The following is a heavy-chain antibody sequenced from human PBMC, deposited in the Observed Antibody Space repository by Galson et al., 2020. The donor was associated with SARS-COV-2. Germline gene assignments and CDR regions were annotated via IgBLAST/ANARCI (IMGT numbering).Heavy chain of an antibody. CDR3: ARGSYYYDSSGYLYEYWYFDL. CDR1: GGSISSGSYY. J-gene: IGHJ2*01. V-gene: IGHV4-61*02. CDR2: IYTSGST. Sequence: SETLPLTCTVSGGSISSGSYYWSWIRQPAGKGLEWIGRIYTSGSTNYNPSLKSPVTISVDTSKNQFSLKLSSVTAADTAVYYCARGSYYYDSSGYLYEYWYFDLWGRGTLVTVSS. D-gene: IGHD3-22*01.